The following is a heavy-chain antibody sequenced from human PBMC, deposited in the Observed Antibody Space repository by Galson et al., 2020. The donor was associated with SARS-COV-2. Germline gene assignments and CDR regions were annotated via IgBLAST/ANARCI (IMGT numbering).Heavy chain of an antibody. V-gene: IGHV4-38-2*02. Sequence: SETLSLTCTVSGYSISSGYYWGWIRQPPGKGLEWIGSIYHSGSTYYNPSLKSRVTISVDTSKNQFSLKLSSVTAADTAVYYCGYGYSSTWYMGWGQGTLVTVSS. CDR1: GYSISSGYY. CDR2: IYHSGST. CDR3: GYGYSSTWYMG. J-gene: IGHJ4*02. D-gene: IGHD6-13*01.